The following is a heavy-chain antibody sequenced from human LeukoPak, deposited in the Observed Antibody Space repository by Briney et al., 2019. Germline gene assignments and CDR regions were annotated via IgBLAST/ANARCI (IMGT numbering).Heavy chain of an antibody. D-gene: IGHD2/OR15-2a*01. Sequence: GGSLRLSCAASGFTFSSNYMSWVRQAPGKGLEWVSVIYSGGDTYYADSVKGRFTISRDNSKNTLSLQMNSLRAEDTAVYYCARNRGRRPYFDYWGQGTLVTVSS. J-gene: IGHJ4*02. CDR3: ARNRGRRPYFDY. CDR1: GFTFSSNY. V-gene: IGHV3-53*01. CDR2: IYSGGDT.